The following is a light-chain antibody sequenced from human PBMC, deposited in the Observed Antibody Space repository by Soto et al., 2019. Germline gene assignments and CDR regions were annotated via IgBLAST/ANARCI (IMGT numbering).Light chain of an antibody. Sequence: QSALTQPASVSGSPGQSITISCTGTTSDVGGYNYVSWYQQHPGKAPKLMIYEVSNRPSGVSNRFSGSKSGNTASLTISGLQPEDEADYYGSSFTSSRTDVFGTGTKLTVL. J-gene: IGLJ1*01. CDR2: EVS. CDR3: SSFTSSRTDV. CDR1: TSDVGGYNY. V-gene: IGLV2-14*01.